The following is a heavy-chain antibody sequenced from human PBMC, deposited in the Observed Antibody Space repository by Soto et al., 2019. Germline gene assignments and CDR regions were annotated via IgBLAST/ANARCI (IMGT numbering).Heavy chain of an antibody. CDR1: GFSLSTSGVG. V-gene: IGHV2-5*02. CDR2: LYWDDDK. CDR3: ARTSVNWGSRGLVDY. D-gene: IGHD7-27*01. J-gene: IGHJ4*02. Sequence: QITLKESGPPLVKPTQTLTLTCTFSGFSLSTSGVGVGWIRQPPGKALGWLAFLYWDDDKRYSTSLKSRLTITKDTSKNQVLLTMTNMDPVDTATYYCARTSVNWGSRGLVDYWGQGTLVTVAS.